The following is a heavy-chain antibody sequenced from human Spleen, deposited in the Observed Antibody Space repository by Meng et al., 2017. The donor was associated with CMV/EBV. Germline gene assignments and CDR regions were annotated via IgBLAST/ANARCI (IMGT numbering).Heavy chain of an antibody. CDR3: TRDGDDYGFFDY. CDR1: TFTFSTRA. J-gene: IGHJ4*02. CDR2: ISASADT. Sequence: GASLKISCAASTFTFSTRAVSLVRQAPGKGLEWVSTISASADTYYAGSVRGRFTLSRDNSKQTFYLQMNSLRADDTAVYSCTRDGDDYGFFDYWGQGTLVTVSS. D-gene: IGHD4/OR15-4a*01. V-gene: IGHV3-23*01.